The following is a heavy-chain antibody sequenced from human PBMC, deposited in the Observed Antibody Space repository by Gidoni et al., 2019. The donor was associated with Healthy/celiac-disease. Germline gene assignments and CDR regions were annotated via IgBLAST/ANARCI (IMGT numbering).Heavy chain of an antibody. Sequence: EVQLLESGGCLVQPGVSPRLSCAASGVTFSSYAMSWVRQAPGKGLEWVSAISGSGGSTYYADSVKGRFTISRDNSKNTLYLQMNSLRAEDTAVYYCARGYNYYYYGMDVWGQGTTVTVSS. V-gene: IGHV3-23*01. CDR2: ISGSGGST. CDR1: GVTFSSYA. D-gene: IGHD5-12*01. CDR3: ARGYNYYYYGMDV. J-gene: IGHJ6*02.